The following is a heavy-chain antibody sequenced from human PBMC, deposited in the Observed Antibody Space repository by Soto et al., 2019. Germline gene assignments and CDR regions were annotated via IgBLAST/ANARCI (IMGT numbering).Heavy chain of an antibody. D-gene: IGHD1-1*01. CDR1: GLSFYSYS. J-gene: IGHJ6*02. CDR3: AGALENPYFYYGLNV. V-gene: IGHV3-30*03. CDR2: TTYDGGIK. Sequence: LGGCLRLSCAASGLSFYSYSMEGVRLTPGKALEWVAATTYDGGIKHYVDSVKGRFTISRDNSKNTLYLQMNSLRVEDTATYYCAGALENPYFYYGLNVWGQGTTVTVSS.